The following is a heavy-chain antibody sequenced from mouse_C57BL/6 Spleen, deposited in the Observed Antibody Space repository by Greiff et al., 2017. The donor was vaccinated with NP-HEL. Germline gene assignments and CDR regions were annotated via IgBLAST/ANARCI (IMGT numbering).Heavy chain of an antibody. V-gene: IGHV5-16*01. J-gene: IGHJ4*01. CDR1: GFTFSDYY. D-gene: IGHD5-1*01. Sequence: EVKVVESEGGLVQPGSSMKLSCTASGFTFSDYYMAWVRQVPEKGLEWVANINYDGSSTYYLDSLKSRFIISRDNAKNILYLQMSSLKSEDTATYYCARDEAYHGGYAMDYWGQGTSVTVSS. CDR2: INYDGSST. CDR3: ARDEAYHGGYAMDY.